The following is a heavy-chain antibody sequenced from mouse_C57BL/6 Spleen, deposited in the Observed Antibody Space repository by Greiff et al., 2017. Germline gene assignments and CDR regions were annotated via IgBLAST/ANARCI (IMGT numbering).Heavy chain of an antibody. CDR3: ASYGSSYYAMDY. CDR1: GYTFTSYW. V-gene: IGHV1-52*01. CDR2: IDPSDSET. J-gene: IGHJ4*01. D-gene: IGHD1-1*01. Sequence: QVQLKESGAELVRPGSSVKLSCKASGYTFTSYWMHWVKQRPIQGLEWIGNIDPSDSETHYNQKFKDKATLTVDKSSSTAYMQLSSLTSEDSAVYYCASYGSSYYAMDYWGQGTSVTVSS.